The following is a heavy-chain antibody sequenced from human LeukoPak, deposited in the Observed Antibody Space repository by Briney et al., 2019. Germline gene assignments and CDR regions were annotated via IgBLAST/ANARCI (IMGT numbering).Heavy chain of an antibody. CDR2: IDHDGINT. CDR1: GFTFSTYW. D-gene: IGHD3-9*01. J-gene: IGHJ5*02. V-gene: IGHV3-74*01. CDR3: ARHYDSLTGSRPIWFDP. Sequence: GGSLRLSCAASGFTFSTYWMHWVRQAPGKGLVWVSRIDHDGINTYYADSVQGRFTISRDNSKNTLYLQMNSLRAEDTAVYYCARHYDSLTGSRPIWFDPWGQGTLVTVSS.